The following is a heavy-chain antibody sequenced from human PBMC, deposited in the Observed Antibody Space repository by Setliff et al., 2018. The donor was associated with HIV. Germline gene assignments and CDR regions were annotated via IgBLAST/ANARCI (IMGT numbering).Heavy chain of an antibody. CDR2: IYNSGYS. Sequence: KTSETLSLTCKVSGAPISSYYWNWIRQPPGKGLEWIGYIYNSGYSNSKPSLKSRVTISLDTSKNQFSLKLSSVTAADTAVYYCARGDGYRANDAYYDTGMDVWGQGITVTVSS. CDR1: GAPISSYY. CDR3: ARGDGYRANDAYYDTGMDV. V-gene: IGHV4-59*01. J-gene: IGHJ6*02. D-gene: IGHD5-12*01.